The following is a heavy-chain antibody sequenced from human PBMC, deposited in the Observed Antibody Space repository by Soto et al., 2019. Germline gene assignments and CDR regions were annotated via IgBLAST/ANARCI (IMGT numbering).Heavy chain of an antibody. V-gene: IGHV3-30*18. D-gene: IGHD3-22*01. CDR1: GFTFSSYG. CDR2: ISYDGSNK. Sequence: GGSLRLSCAASGFTFSSYGMHWVRQAPGKGLEWVAVISYDGSNKYYVDSVKGRFTISRDNSKNTLYLQMNSLRAEDTAVYYCANARRSRYYYDSSGYSRPRAFDIWGQGTMVTVSS. J-gene: IGHJ3*02. CDR3: ANARRSRYYYDSSGYSRPRAFDI.